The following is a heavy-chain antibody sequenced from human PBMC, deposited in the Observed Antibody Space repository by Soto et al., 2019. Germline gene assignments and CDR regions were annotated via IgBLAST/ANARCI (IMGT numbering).Heavy chain of an antibody. V-gene: IGHV4-31*03. CDR3: ARTKCTGGSCYSWSLDY. CDR2: RYYSEST. J-gene: IGHJ4*02. CDR1: GGSITTGGYY. D-gene: IGHD2-15*01. Sequence: SETLSLTCTVSGGSITTGGYYWSWIRQLPGKGLEWIGHRYYSESTYYNPSLKSRVSISLDTSKNQFSLKLSFVTAADTAMYYCARTKCTGGSCYSWSLDYWGQGTPVTVSS.